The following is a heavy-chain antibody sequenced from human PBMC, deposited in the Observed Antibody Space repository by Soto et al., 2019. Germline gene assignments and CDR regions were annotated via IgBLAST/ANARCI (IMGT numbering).Heavy chain of an antibody. CDR2: INPSGGIT. Sequence: ASGKVSCKASGYTLTSYYFHWVRQAPGQGPECMGIINPSGGITNDAQKFQDRVTMTSDTSTSTVYMELSSLRSEDTAVYYCARGISTTRYYYYYGMDVWGQGTTVTVSS. CDR3: ARGISTTRYYYYYGMDV. V-gene: IGHV1-46*01. D-gene: IGHD2-2*01. CDR1: GYTLTSYY. J-gene: IGHJ6*02.